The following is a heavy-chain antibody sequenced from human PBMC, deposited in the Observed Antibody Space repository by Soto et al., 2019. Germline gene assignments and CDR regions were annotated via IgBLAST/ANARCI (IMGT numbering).Heavy chain of an antibody. Sequence: QITLKESGPPLVKPTQTLTLTCTFSGLALSTTGVGVGWIRQPPGKALEWLALIYWDDDKRYSPSLKSRLTNTKDTSKNQVVLTMTNMDPVDTATYYCVQSRCGGDCLQSYSSHSYYGLDVWGQGTTVTVSS. CDR3: VQSRCGGDCLQSYSSHSYYGLDV. J-gene: IGHJ6*02. D-gene: IGHD2-21*02. V-gene: IGHV2-5*02. CDR2: IYWDDDK. CDR1: GLALSTTGVG.